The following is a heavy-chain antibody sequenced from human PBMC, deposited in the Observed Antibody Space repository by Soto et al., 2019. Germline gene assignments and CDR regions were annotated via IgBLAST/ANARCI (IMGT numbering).Heavy chain of an antibody. CDR1: GGSISSYY. D-gene: IGHD2-2*01. CDR2: IYYSGST. J-gene: IGHJ4*02. Sequence: ASETLSLTCTVSGGSISSYYWSWIRQPPGKGLEWIGYIYYSGSTNYNPSLKSRVTISVDTSKNQFSLKLSSVTAADTAVYYCARESCSSTSCYVDYWGQGNLVTVS. CDR3: ARESCSSTSCYVDY. V-gene: IGHV4-59*01.